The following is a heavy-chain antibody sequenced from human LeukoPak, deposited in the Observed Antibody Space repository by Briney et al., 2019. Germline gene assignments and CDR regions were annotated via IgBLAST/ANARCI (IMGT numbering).Heavy chain of an antibody. Sequence: SETLSLTRTVSGGSIRSDDYYWSWIRQPPEGGLEWIGYIYYSGSTYYNPSLKSRLSISVDTSKNQFSLKLSSVTAADTAVYYCARRRGDNKTYYFDYWGQGTLVTVSS. D-gene: IGHD3-16*01. CDR2: IYYSGST. CDR1: GGSIRSDDYY. J-gene: IGHJ4*02. CDR3: ARRRGDNKTYYFDY. V-gene: IGHV4-30-4*01.